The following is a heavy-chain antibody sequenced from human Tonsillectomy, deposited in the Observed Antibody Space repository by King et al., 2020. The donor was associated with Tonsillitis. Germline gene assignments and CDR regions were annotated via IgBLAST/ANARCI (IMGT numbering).Heavy chain of an antibody. CDR3: AIRSLSSGYYSTGPDY. D-gene: IGHD3-22*01. Sequence: VQLVESGAEVKKPGASVKVSCKASGYTLTSYDINWVRQATGQGLEWMGWMNPNSGNTGYAQKFQGRVTMTRNTSISTAYMELSSLRSEDTAIYYCAIRSLSSGYYSTGPDYWGQGTLVTVSS. J-gene: IGHJ4*02. CDR1: GYTLTSYD. CDR2: MNPNSGNT. V-gene: IGHV1-8*01.